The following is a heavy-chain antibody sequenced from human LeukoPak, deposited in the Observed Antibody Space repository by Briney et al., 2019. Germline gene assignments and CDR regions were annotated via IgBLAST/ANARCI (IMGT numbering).Heavy chain of an antibody. Sequence: LRLSCAASGFTFSSAAMTWVRQHPGKGREWIGYIYYSGSTNYNPSLESRVTISLDTSKNQFSLTLRSVTAADTAVYYCARARDNYYTWFDPWGQGTPVTVSS. CDR3: ARARDNYYTWFDP. CDR1: GFTFSSAA. V-gene: IGHV4-31*02. CDR2: IYYSGST. D-gene: IGHD2-15*01. J-gene: IGHJ5*02.